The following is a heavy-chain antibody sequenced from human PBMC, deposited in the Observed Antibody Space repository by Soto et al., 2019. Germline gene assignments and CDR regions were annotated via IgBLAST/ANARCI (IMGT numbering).Heavy chain of an antibody. CDR2: IKQDGSEK. V-gene: IGHV3-7*05. D-gene: IGHD2-15*01. Sequence: GGSLRLSCAASGFTFSSYWMSWVRQAPGKGLEWVANIKQDGSEKYYVDSVKGRFTISRDNAKNSLYLKMNSLRAEDTAVYYCARDLLLYYYYYGMDVWGQGTTVTVSS. CDR1: GFTFSSYW. J-gene: IGHJ6*02. CDR3: ARDLLLYYYYYGMDV.